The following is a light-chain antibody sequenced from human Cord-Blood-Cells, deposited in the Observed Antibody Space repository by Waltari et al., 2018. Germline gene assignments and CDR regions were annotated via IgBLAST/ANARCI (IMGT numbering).Light chain of an antibody. V-gene: IGLV2-14*01. Sequence: QSALTQPASVSGSPGQSITISCTGTSSDVGGYNYVSWYQQHPGKAPKLSIYDVSKRPSGFSMRFSGSKSGNTASLTISGLQAEDEADYYCSSYTSSSTLVFGGGTKLTVL. CDR3: SSYTSSSTLV. CDR1: SSDVGGYNY. J-gene: IGLJ2*01. CDR2: DVS.